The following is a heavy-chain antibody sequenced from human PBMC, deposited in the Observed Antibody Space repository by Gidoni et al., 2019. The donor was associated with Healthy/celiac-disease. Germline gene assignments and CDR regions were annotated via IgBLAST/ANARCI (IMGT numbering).Heavy chain of an antibody. J-gene: IGHJ6*02. Sequence: QVQLVQSGAEVKKPGSSVKVSCKASGGTFSSYTISWVRQAPGQGLEWMGRIIPLLVIANYAQKFQGRVTITADKSTSTAYMELSSLRSEDTAVYYCARQGRIVATLIRYGMDVWGQGTTVTVSS. D-gene: IGHD5-12*01. CDR2: IIPLLVIA. V-gene: IGHV1-69*02. CDR3: ARQGRIVATLIRYGMDV. CDR1: GGTFSSYT.